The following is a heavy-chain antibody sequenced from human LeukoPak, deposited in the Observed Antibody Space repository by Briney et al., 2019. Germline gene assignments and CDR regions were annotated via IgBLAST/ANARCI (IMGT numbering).Heavy chain of an antibody. V-gene: IGHV1-46*01. D-gene: IGHD3-22*01. J-gene: IGHJ3*02. CDR1: GYTFTGYY. Sequence: GASVKVSCKASGYTFTGYYMHWVRQAPGQGLEWMGIINPSGGSTSYAQKFQGRVTMTRDTSTSTVYMELSSLRSEDTAVYYCARDDVYYYDSSGATDAFDIWGQGTMVTVSS. CDR3: ARDDVYYYDSSGATDAFDI. CDR2: INPSGGST.